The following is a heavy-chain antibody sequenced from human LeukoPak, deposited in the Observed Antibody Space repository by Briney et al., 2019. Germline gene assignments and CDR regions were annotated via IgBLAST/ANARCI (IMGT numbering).Heavy chain of an antibody. V-gene: IGHV3-7*02. D-gene: IGHD3-10*01. CDR2: IKEDGSVK. J-gene: IGHJ4*02. Sequence: AGGSLRLSCAASGFTFSRYWMSWVRQAPGKGLEWVANIKEDGSVKYYVESVKGRFTISRDNAKNSLYLQMNSLRAEDTAVYYCAASITMFDYWGQGTLATVSS. CDR1: GFTFSRYW. CDR3: AASITMFDY.